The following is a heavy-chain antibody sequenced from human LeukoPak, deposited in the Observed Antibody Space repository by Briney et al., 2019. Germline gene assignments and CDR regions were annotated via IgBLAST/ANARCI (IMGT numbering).Heavy chain of an antibody. CDR1: GFTFSSYR. CDR3: ARDDYVWGVNYYYYYMDV. Sequence: GGSLRLSCAASGFTFSSYRMSCLPQAPGKARVGGANLKQDGSEKYYVDPVKGRFTISRDNAKNSLYLQMNSLRAEDTAVYYCARDDYVWGVNYYYYYMDVWGKGTTVTVSS. D-gene: IGHD3-16*01. V-gene: IGHV3-7*01. J-gene: IGHJ6*03. CDR2: LKQDGSEK.